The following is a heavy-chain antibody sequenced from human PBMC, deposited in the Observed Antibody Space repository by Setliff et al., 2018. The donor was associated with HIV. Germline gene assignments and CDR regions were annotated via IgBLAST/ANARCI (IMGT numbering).Heavy chain of an antibody. V-gene: IGHV1-18*01. CDR1: GYIFTSYG. CDR3: ARDPSSGIYYDSSGQYFQN. J-gene: IGHJ1*01. CDR2: ISAYNGNT. D-gene: IGHD3-22*01. Sequence: ASVKVSCKASGYIFTSYGISWVRQAPGQGLEWMGWISAYNGNTNYAQKFQGRVSMTIDTSTSTAYMGLRSLRPDDTAVYFSARDPSSGIYYDSSGQYFQNWGQGTLVTVSS.